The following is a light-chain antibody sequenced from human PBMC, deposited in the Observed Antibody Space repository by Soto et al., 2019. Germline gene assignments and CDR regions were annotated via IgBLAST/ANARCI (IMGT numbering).Light chain of an antibody. V-gene: IGKV3-11*01. J-gene: IGKJ2*01. CDR2: DAS. CDR3: QQYDFSPPLYT. Sequence: EIVLTQSPATLSLSPGDRVTLSCRASQTVGRFLSWYQHSPGQGPRLLVYDASNRATGVPARFSGSGSETDFTLTISSLEPEDFAVYYCQQYDFSPPLYTFGQGTKLEIK. CDR1: QTVGRF.